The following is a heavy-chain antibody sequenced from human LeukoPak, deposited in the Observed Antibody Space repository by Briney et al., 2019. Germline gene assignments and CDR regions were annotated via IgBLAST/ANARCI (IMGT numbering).Heavy chain of an antibody. CDR2: IKSDASTA. CDR1: GFTLSDHY. D-gene: IGHD1-14*01. CDR3: TTDGPDAFAN. Sequence: GGSLRLSCATSGFTLSDHYIHWLRQVPGKGLVSASHIKSDASTASYADSVRGRFTISRDHARNMLYLQMNSLRVEDTAVYYCTTDGPDAFANWGQGTLVTVSS. J-gene: IGHJ4*02. V-gene: IGHV3-74*01.